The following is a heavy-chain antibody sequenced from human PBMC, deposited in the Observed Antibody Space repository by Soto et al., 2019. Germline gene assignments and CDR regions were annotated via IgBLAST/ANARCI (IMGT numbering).Heavy chain of an antibody. CDR1: GNTITCYG. CDR2: ISAYNGNT. D-gene: IGHD2-15*01. Sequence: TDIGKASGNTITCYGIGWVPQDPGQGLEWMGWISAYNGNTNYAQKLQGRVTMTTDPSTSTAYMELRSLRSDDTAVYYCARDSGSWHEGYGMDVLGQGSTVLGSS. CDR3: ARDSGSWHEGYGMDV. V-gene: IGHV1-18*01. J-gene: IGHJ6*02.